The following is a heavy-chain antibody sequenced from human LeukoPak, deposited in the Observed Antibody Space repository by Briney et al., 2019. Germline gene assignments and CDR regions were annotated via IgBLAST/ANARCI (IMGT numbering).Heavy chain of an antibody. CDR3: ARSISSGYSEHLDY. J-gene: IGHJ4*02. CDR2: IYYSGST. D-gene: IGHD6-13*01. CDR1: GGSISSYY. Sequence: SETLSLTCTVSGGSISSYYWSWIRQPPGKGLEWIGYIYYSGSTNYNPSLKSRVTISVDTSKKQFSLKLSSVTAADTAVYYCARSISSGYSEHLDYWGQGTLVTVSS. V-gene: IGHV4-59*08.